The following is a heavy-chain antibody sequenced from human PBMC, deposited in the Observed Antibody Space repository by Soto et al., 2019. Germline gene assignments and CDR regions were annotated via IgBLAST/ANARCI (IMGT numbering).Heavy chain of an antibody. V-gene: IGHV5-51*01. CDR2: IYPGDSDT. CDR1: GNSFTNYW. J-gene: IGHJ4*02. Sequence: GESLKISCKGSGNSFTNYWIGWVRQMPGKGLEWMGIIYPGDSDTRYSPSFQGQVTISADRSISTAYLQWSSLRASDTTMYYCARQERYADYAGPFDYWGQGTLVTVSS. CDR3: ARQERYADYAGPFDY. D-gene: IGHD4-17*01.